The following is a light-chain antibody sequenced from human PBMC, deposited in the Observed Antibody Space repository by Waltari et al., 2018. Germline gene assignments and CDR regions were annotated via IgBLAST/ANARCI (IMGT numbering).Light chain of an antibody. J-gene: IGKJ1*01. Sequence: DIVMTQSPESLAVSLGERATINCKSSRSVLYSSNNKNYLAWYQQKPGQPPKLLIYWASTRESGVPDRFSGSGSATDFTLTISSLQAEDVAVYYCQQYYSIPWTFGQGTKVEIK. CDR1: RSVLYSSNNKNY. CDR3: QQYYSIPWT. V-gene: IGKV4-1*01. CDR2: WAS.